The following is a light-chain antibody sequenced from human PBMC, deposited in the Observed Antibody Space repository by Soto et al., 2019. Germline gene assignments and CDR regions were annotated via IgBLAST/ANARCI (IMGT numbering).Light chain of an antibody. V-gene: IGKV3-11*01. CDR1: QSVTTY. CDR2: DAS. Sequence: EIVLTQSAATLSLSPGERATLSCRAGQSVTTYLAWYQQRPGQAPRLLIYDASNRATGIPARFSGSGSGTDFTLTIGSLEPEDFAVYYCQQRSNWPPSITFGQGTRLEI. CDR3: QQRSNWPPSIT. J-gene: IGKJ5*01.